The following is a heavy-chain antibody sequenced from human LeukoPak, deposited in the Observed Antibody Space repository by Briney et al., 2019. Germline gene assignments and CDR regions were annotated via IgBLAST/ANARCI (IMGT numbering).Heavy chain of an antibody. V-gene: IGHV4-61*08. CDR2: IYYSGST. D-gene: IGHD6-19*01. Sequence: SQTLSLTCTVSGGSINNGGYYWSWIRQPPGKGLEWIGYIYYSGSTNYNPSLKSRVTISVDTSKNQFSLKLSSVTAADTAVYYCARSRKAVAGDYWGQGTLVTVSS. CDR3: ARSRKAVAGDY. CDR1: GGSINNGGYY. J-gene: IGHJ4*02.